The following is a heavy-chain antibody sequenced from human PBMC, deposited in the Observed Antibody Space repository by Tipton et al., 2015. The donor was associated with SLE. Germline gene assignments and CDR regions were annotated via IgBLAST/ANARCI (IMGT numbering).Heavy chain of an antibody. J-gene: IGHJ4*02. D-gene: IGHD6-19*01. CDR2: IYSGGST. Sequence: SLRLSCAASGFTVSSNYMSWVRQAPGKGLEWVSVIYSGGSTYYADSVKGRFTISRDNAKNSLYLQMNSLKVEDTALYYCARDHIAVAGTTLDHWGRGTLVTVSS. CDR1: GFTVSSNY. CDR3: ARDHIAVAGTTLDH. V-gene: IGHV3-53*01.